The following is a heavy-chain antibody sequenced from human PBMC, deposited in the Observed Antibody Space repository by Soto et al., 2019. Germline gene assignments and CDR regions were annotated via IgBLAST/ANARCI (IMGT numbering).Heavy chain of an antibody. CDR2: IYYSGST. CDR1: GGSISSSSYC. CDR3: ARRGYSSSFGPSGWFDP. J-gene: IGHJ5*02. Sequence: PSETLSLTWTVSGGSISSSSYCWGWIRQPPGKGLEWIGSIYYSGSTYYNPSLKSRVTISVDTSKNQFSLKLSSVTAADTAVYYCARRGYSSSFGPSGWFDPWGQGTLVTVSS. D-gene: IGHD6-13*01. V-gene: IGHV4-39*01.